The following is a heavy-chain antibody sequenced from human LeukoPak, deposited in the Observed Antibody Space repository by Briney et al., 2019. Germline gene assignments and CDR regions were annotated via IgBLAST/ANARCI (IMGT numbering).Heavy chain of an antibody. J-gene: IGHJ4*02. D-gene: IGHD3-22*01. CDR3: ATLSSGGYYYSAY. CDR1: GHSFSNDW. V-gene: IGHV5-51*04. Sequence: GESLKISCKGSGHSFSNDWIGWVRQMPGKGLEWMGIIHFGISETRYTPSFQGQVTISVDKPTTTAYLQWSSLKASDSAIYYCATLSSGGYYYSAYWGQGTLVTVSS. CDR2: IHFGISET.